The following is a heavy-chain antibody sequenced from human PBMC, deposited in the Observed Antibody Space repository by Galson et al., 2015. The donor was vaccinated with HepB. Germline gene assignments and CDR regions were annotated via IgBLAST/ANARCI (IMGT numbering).Heavy chain of an antibody. D-gene: IGHD2-8*01. V-gene: IGHV3-33*01. J-gene: IGHJ4*02. CDR2: IWYDGTYK. CDR1: GFIFSNYG. CDR3: ARDSGNGGSQD. Sequence: SLRLSCAASGFIFSNYGMQWVRQAPGKGLEWVAHIWYDGTYKHYADSVKGRFTISRDNAKNTLFLQMNSLRAEVTAVYYCARDSGNGGSQDWGQGTLVSVSS.